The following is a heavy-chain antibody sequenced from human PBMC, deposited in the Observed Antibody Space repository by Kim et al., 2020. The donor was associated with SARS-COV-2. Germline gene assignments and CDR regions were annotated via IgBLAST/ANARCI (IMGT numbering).Heavy chain of an antibody. V-gene: IGHV4-59*01. D-gene: IGHD1-26*01. Sequence: SETLSPTCTVSGGSISSYYWSWIRQPPGKGLEWIGYIYYSGSTNYNPSLKSRVTISVDTSKNQFSLKLSSVTAADTAVYYCASLVGGTRGGWYYYYGMDVWGQGTTVTVSS. CDR1: GGSISSYY. CDR3: ASLVGGTRGGWYYYYGMDV. J-gene: IGHJ6*02. CDR2: IYYSGST.